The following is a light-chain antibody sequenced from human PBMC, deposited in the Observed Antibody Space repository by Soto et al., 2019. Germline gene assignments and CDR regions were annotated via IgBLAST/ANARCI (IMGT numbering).Light chain of an antibody. CDR3: QQYNKWPP. CDR1: QSVSSN. J-gene: IGKJ1*01. V-gene: IGKV3-15*01. CDR2: GAS. Sequence: EIVMTHSPATLYVSPGERPTLSCRAIQSVSSNLAWYQQKPGQAPRLLIHGASTRDTVIPSRFSGSGSGTEFTLTINSLQSEDCAVYYCQQYNKWPPFGQGTKVEIK.